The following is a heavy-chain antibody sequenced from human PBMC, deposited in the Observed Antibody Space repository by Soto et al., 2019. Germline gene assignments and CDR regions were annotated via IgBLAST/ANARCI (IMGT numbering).Heavy chain of an antibody. Sequence: EVQLVESGGGLVQPGGSLRLSCAASGFTFSSYWMHWVRQVPGKGLVWVSRINSDGSSTSYADSVKGRFTISRDNAKNTLYLQMNSLRAEDTAVYYCARDAYSGSYPGPLGMDVWGQGTTVTVSS. D-gene: IGHD1-26*01. V-gene: IGHV3-74*01. J-gene: IGHJ6*02. CDR1: GFTFSSYW. CDR2: INSDGSST. CDR3: ARDAYSGSYPGPLGMDV.